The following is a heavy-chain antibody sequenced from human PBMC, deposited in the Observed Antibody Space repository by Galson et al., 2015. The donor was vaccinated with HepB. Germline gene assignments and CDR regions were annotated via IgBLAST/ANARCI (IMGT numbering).Heavy chain of an antibody. Sequence: LRLSCAASGFTFSSYEMNWVRQTPGKGLEWVSYISSGGSTRYYADSVKGRITISRDNAKNSLFLQVNSLRAEDTAVYYCARTFDNWGQGTLVTVSS. CDR3: ARTFDN. CDR2: ISSGGSTR. CDR1: GFTFSSYE. V-gene: IGHV3-48*03. J-gene: IGHJ4*02.